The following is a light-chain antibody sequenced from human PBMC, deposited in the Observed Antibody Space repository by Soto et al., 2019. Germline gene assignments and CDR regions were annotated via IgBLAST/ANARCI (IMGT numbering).Light chain of an antibody. Sequence: EIVMTQSPATLSVSPGERATLSCRASQSVSSNLAWYQQKPGQAPRLLIYGASTRASGVPAKFSGSGSGTDFTLTISRLETEDFAVFYCQQYGTSEIIFGQGTRLEIK. CDR2: GAS. J-gene: IGKJ5*01. CDR1: QSVSSN. CDR3: QQYGTSEII. V-gene: IGKV3-15*01.